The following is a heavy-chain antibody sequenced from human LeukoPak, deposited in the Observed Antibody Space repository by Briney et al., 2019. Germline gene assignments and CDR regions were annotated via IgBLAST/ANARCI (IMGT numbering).Heavy chain of an antibody. Sequence: PSETLSLTCTVSGGSTSSYYWSWIRQPAGKGLEWIGHIYTSGSTNYNPSLKSRVTMSVDTSKNQFSLKLSSVTAADTAVYYCARGLRDFWSGTYAFDIWGQGTMVTVSS. D-gene: IGHD3-3*01. CDR2: IYTSGST. CDR1: GGSTSSYY. CDR3: ARGLRDFWSGTYAFDI. V-gene: IGHV4-4*07. J-gene: IGHJ3*02.